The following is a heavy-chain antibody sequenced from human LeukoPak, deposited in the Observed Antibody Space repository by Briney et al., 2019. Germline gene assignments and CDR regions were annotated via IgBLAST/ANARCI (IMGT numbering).Heavy chain of an antibody. V-gene: IGHV3-48*02. CDR1: GFTFSSSS. D-gene: IGHD6-13*01. CDR3: ARDYGYSSSFDY. Sequence: GGSLRLSCAAFGFTFSSSSMNWVHQAPGKGLEWVSYISGGSSTIHYADSVKGRFTISRDNAKNSLYLQMNSLRDEDTALYYCARDYGYSSSFDYWGQGTLVTVSS. J-gene: IGHJ4*02. CDR2: ISGGSSTI.